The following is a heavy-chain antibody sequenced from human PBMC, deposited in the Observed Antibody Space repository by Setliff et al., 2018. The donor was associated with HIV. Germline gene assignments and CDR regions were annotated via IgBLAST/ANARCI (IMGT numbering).Heavy chain of an antibody. J-gene: IGHJ6*02. CDR1: GYSFTRYA. Sequence: ASVKVSCKASGYSFTRYATHWVRQAPGQRLEWMGWINAGKGNTKYSQKLQGRVTITRDTSASIVYMDLSSLRSEDTAVYYCARSTVTTGGSYYYGMDVWGQGTTVTVSS. CDR2: INAGKGNT. V-gene: IGHV1-3*01. D-gene: IGHD4-17*01. CDR3: ARSTVTTGGSYYYGMDV.